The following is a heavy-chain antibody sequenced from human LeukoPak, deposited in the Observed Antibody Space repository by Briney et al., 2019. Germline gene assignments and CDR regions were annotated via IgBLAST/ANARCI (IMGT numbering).Heavy chain of an antibody. CDR1: GFTFDDYA. CDR3: ARDPPGVWSRGSSGYYNYFDY. CDR2: ISWNSGSI. Sequence: GVSLRLSCAASGFTFDDYAMHWVRQAPGKGLEWVSGISWNSGSIGYADSVKGRFTISRDNAKNSLYLQMNSLRSEDTAVYYCARDPPGVWSRGSSGYYNYFDYWGQGTLVTVSS. J-gene: IGHJ4*02. D-gene: IGHD3-22*01. V-gene: IGHV3-9*01.